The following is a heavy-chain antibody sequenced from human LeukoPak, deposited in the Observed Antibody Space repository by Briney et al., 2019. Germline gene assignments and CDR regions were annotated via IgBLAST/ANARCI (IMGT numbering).Heavy chain of an antibody. D-gene: IGHD5-18*01. CDR2: IYTSGST. CDR3: ARLFGGYSYDFEY. V-gene: IGHV4-61*02. Sequence: SQTLSLTCTVSGGSISSGSYYWSWIRQPAGKGLEWIGRIYTSGSTNYNPSLKSRVTISVDTSKNQFSLKLSSVTAADTAVYYCARLFGGYSYDFEYWGQGTLVTVSS. J-gene: IGHJ4*02. CDR1: GGSISSGSYY.